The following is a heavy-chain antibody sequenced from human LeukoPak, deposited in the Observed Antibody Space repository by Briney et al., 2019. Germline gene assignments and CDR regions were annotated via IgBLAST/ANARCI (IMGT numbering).Heavy chain of an antibody. V-gene: IGHV3-15*01. J-gene: IGHJ4*02. D-gene: IGHD2-21*02. CDR3: TTNPRYCGGDCSYFDY. CDR2: IKSKTDGGTA. Sequence: GGSLRLSCAASGFTFINAWMSWVRQAPGKGLEWVGRIKSKTDGGTADYAAPVEGRFTISRDDSKNTLYLQMNSLKTEDTAVYYCTTNPRYCGGDCSYFDYWGQGTLVTVSS. CDR1: GFTFINAW.